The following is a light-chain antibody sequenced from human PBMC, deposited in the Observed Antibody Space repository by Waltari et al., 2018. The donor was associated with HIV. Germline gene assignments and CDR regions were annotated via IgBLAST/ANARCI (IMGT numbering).Light chain of an antibody. V-gene: IGKV1-39*01. Sequence: DIQMTPSPSSLSASIGDRVTITCRASQSINTYLNWYQQKPGKAPNLLIYVASNLQSGVPSRFSGSGSGTDFTLTISSLQPEDFATYYCQQSHSAPLAFGQGTKVELK. CDR2: VAS. J-gene: IGKJ1*01. CDR3: QQSHSAPLA. CDR1: QSINTY.